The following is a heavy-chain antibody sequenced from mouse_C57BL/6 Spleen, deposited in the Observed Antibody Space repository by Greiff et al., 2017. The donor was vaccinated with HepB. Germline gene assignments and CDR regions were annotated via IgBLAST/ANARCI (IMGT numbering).Heavy chain of an antibody. J-gene: IGHJ2*01. V-gene: IGHV1-64*01. CDR3: ARIYYDYVYFDY. CDR2: IHPNSGST. CDR1: GYTFTSYW. D-gene: IGHD2-4*01. Sequence: VQLQQSGAELVKPGASVKLSCKASGYTFTSYWMHWVKQRPGQGLEWIGMIHPNSGSTNYNEKFKSKATLTVDKSSSTAYMQLSSLKSEDSAVYYCARIYYDYVYFDYWGQGTTLTVSS.